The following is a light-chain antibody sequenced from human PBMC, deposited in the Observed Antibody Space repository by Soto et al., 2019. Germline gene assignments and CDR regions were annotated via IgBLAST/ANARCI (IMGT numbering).Light chain of an antibody. CDR2: EVA. CDR3: SSYTSSSPLYV. CDR1: NSDIGFYNY. Sequence: QSVLTQPASVSGSPGQSITISCTGTNSDIGFYNYVSWYQQHPGEAPKLIIYEVAKRPSGVSSRFSGCKSGNTASLTISGLQAEDEADYHCSSYTSSSPLYVFGTGTKVTVL. J-gene: IGLJ1*01. V-gene: IGLV2-14*01.